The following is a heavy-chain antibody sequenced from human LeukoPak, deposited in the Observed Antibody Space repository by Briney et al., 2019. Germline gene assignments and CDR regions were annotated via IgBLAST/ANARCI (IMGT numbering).Heavy chain of an antibody. CDR3: AKGDTTWELPHDY. D-gene: IGHD1-26*01. Sequence: GGSLRLSCAASGFTYSDYAMTWVRQAPGKGLEWVSTLFGLDHSTSYADSVKGRFTISRDNSKNTLYLQMSSLRAEDTAVYYCAKGDTTWELPHDYWGQGTLVTVSS. CDR2: LFGLDHST. V-gene: IGHV3-23*01. CDR1: GFTYSDYA. J-gene: IGHJ4*02.